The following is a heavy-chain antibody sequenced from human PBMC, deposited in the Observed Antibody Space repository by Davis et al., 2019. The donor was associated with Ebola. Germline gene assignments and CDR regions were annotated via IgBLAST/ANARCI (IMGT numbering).Heavy chain of an antibody. D-gene: IGHD6-19*01. CDR2: ISSSSSTI. CDR1: GFTFSSYS. V-gene: IGHV3-48*02. Sequence: GGSLRLSCAASGFTFSSYSMNWVRQAPGKGLEWVSYISSSSSTIYYADSVKGRFTISRDNAKNSLYLQMNSLRDEDTAVYYCARTGYSSGRYPGWFDPWGQGTLVTVSS. CDR3: ARTGYSSGRYPGWFDP. J-gene: IGHJ5*02.